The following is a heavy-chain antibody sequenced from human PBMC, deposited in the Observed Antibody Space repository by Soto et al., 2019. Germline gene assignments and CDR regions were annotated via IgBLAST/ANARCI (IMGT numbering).Heavy chain of an antibody. Sequence: PGGSLRLSCVVSGRTFRSYAMSWVRQAPGKGLEWVSGISGGGAGTYYADSVKGRFTISRDPSTTTLFLDMYSLGAEDTAIYYCAKGRKPDHDDGLCAFDSWGQESWSPSPQ. D-gene: IGHD3-3*01. V-gene: IGHV3-23*01. J-gene: IGHJ4*01. CDR1: GRTFRSYA. CDR2: ISGGGAGT. CDR3: AKGRKPDHDDGLCAFDS.